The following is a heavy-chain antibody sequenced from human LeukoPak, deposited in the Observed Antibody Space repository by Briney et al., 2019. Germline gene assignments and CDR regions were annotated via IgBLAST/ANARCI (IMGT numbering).Heavy chain of an antibody. CDR2: INHSGST. J-gene: IGHJ6*02. D-gene: IGHD6-13*01. Sequence: SETLSLTCAVYGGSLSGYYWSWIRQPPGKGLEWIGEINHSGSTNYNPSLKSRVTISVDTSKNQFSLKLSSVTAADTAVYYCASTSRIAAAGRGYYYYGMDVWGQGTTVTVSS. CDR1: GGSLSGYY. CDR3: ASTSRIAAAGRGYYYYGMDV. V-gene: IGHV4-34*01.